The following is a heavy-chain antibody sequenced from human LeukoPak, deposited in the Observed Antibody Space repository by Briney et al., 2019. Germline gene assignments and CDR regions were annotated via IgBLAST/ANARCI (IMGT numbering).Heavy chain of an antibody. Sequence: ASVKVSCKASGYTFTSYGISWVRQAPGQGLEWMGWISAYNGNTNYAQKLQCRVTMTTDTSTSTAYMELRSLRSDDTAVYYCARDRQQLVLNAFDIWGQGTMVTVSS. D-gene: IGHD6-13*01. CDR1: GYTFTSYG. V-gene: IGHV1-18*01. CDR3: ARDRQQLVLNAFDI. CDR2: ISAYNGNT. J-gene: IGHJ3*02.